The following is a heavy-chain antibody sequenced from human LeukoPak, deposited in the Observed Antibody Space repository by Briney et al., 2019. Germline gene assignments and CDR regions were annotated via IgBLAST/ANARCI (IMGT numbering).Heavy chain of an antibody. CDR3: ARVEAAAFFL. CDR1: GGSFSVYY. Sequence: PSDALSLTCAVYGGSFSVYYWSCIRQPPGKGLECIGEINHSGSTNYNPSLKSRVTISVDTSKNQFSLKLSSATAADTAVYYCARVEAAAFFLWGQGTLVTVSS. CDR2: INHSGST. J-gene: IGHJ4*02. D-gene: IGHD6-13*01. V-gene: IGHV4-34*01.